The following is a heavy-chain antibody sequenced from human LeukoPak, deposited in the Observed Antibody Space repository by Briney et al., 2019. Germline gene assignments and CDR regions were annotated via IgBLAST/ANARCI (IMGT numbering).Heavy chain of an antibody. CDR2: ISYDGSNK. J-gene: IGHJ6*02. CDR3: AKDQSIASMDV. CDR1: GFTFSSYG. Sequence: SGGSLRLSCAASGFTFSSYGMHWVRQAPGKGLEWVAVISYDGSNKYYADSVKGRFTISRDNSKNTLYLQMNSLRAEDTAVYYCAKDQSIASMDVWGQGTTVTVSS. D-gene: IGHD6-6*01. V-gene: IGHV3-30*18.